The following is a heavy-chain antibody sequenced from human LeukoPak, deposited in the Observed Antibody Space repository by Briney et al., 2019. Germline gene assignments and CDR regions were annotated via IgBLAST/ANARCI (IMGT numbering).Heavy chain of an antibody. Sequence: GGSLRLSCAASGFTFSRYAMSWARQAPGKGPEWVSLIESSGATTYYADSVKGRFIISRDDSKNTLYLQMNSLRAEDTALYYCARDTYGAPDSWGQGTLVTVSS. V-gene: IGHV3-23*01. CDR3: ARDTYGAPDS. J-gene: IGHJ4*02. CDR1: GFTFSRYA. D-gene: IGHD4-17*01. CDR2: IESSGATT.